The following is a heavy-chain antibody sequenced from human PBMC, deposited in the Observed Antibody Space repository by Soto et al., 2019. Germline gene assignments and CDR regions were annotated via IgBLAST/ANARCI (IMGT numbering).Heavy chain of an antibody. Sequence: SETLSLTCTVSGGPISSYYWSWIRQPPGKGLEWLGYIYYSGSTNYNPSLTSRVTISVDTSKNQFSLKLSSVTAADTAVYYCAGGRFGPTPSNWFDPYGQGTLVTVSS. J-gene: IGHJ5*02. CDR1: GGPISSYY. D-gene: IGHD3-10*01. CDR2: IYYSGST. CDR3: AGGRFGPTPSNWFDP. V-gene: IGHV4-59*01.